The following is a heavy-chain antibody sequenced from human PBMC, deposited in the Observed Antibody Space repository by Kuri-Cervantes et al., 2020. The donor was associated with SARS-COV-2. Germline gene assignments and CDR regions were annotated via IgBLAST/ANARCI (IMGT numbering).Heavy chain of an antibody. CDR2: IYSGGST. CDR3: ARVLVGAKIGYYYMDV. CDR1: GFTFSSYS. Sequence: GESLKISCAASGFTFSSYSMNWVRQAPGKGLEWVSVIYSGGSTYYADSVKGRFTISRDNSKNTLYLQMNSLRAEDTAVYYCARVLVGAKIGYYYMDVWGKGTTVTVSS. V-gene: IGHV3-66*02. D-gene: IGHD1-26*01. J-gene: IGHJ6*03.